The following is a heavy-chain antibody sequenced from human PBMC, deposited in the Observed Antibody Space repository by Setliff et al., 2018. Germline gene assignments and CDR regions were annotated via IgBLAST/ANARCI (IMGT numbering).Heavy chain of an antibody. Sequence: PSETLSLTCTVSGGSISSHYWSWTRQPPGKGLEWIGSIYYSGSTNYNPSLKSRVTISVDTSKNQFSLRLSSVTAADTAVYYCARDSRNYYDSSGYPIDAFDIWGQGTMVTVSS. V-gene: IGHV4-59*11. CDR3: ARDSRNYYDSSGYPIDAFDI. D-gene: IGHD3-22*01. J-gene: IGHJ3*02. CDR2: IYYSGST. CDR1: GGSISSHY.